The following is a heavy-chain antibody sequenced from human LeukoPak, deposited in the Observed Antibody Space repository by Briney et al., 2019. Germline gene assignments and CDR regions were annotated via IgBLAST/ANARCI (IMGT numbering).Heavy chain of an antibody. CDR1: GFTFSSYS. Sequence: GGSLRLSCAASGFTFSSYSMMWVRQAPGKVLEWVSSISSSSSYIYYADSVKGRFTISRDNAKNSLYLQMSSLRAEDTAVYYCTRDQGSGSYYRWAFDIWGQGTMVTVSS. V-gene: IGHV3-21*01. CDR3: TRDQGSGSYYRWAFDI. CDR2: ISSSSSYI. J-gene: IGHJ3*02. D-gene: IGHD1-26*01.